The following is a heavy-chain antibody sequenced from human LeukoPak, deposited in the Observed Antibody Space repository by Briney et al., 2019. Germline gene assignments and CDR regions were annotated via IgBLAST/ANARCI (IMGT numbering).Heavy chain of an antibody. J-gene: IGHJ6*02. CDR3: ARGGWVNDDSGALFGMDV. D-gene: IGHD3-10*01. CDR2: MNPNSGNT. CDR1: GYTFSSYD. V-gene: IGHV1-8*02. Sequence: ASVKVSCKASGYTFSSYDINWVRQATGQGLEWMGRMNPNSGNTNYAQKFQSRVTMTRSTSTSTAYLELSSLRSDDTAVYYCARGGWVNDDSGALFGMDVWGQGTTVTVSS.